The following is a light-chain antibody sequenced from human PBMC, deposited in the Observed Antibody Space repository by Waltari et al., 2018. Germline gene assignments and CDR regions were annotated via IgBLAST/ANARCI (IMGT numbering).Light chain of an antibody. CDR1: TSDVGGYHY. CDR2: DVS. J-gene: IGLJ1*01. V-gene: IGLV2-11*01. CDR3: CSYAGSYTYV. Sequence: QSALTQPRSVSGSPGQSVTISCTGTTSDVGGYHYVPWFQHHPGNAPKPIIYDVSARPSGVPDRFSGSKSDNTASLTISGLQAEDEADYYCCSYAGSYTYVFGSGTKVTVL.